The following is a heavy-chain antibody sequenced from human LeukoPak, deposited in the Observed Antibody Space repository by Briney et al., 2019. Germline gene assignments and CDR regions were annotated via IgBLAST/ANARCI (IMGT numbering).Heavy chain of an antibody. V-gene: IGHV4-61*02. J-gene: IGHJ4*02. CDR1: GGSISSGSYY. D-gene: IGHD6-13*01. Sequence: SQTLSFTCTVSGGSISSGSYYWSWIRQPAGKGLEWIGRIYTSGSTNYNPSLKSRVTISVDTSKNQSSLKLSSVTAADTAVYYCARDRPRGIAAAGTIDYWGQGTLVTVSS. CDR3: ARDRPRGIAAAGTIDY. CDR2: IYTSGST.